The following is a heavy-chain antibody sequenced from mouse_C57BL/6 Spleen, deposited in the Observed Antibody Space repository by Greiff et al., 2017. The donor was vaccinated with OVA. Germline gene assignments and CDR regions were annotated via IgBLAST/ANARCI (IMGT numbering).Heavy chain of an antibody. J-gene: IGHJ3*01. D-gene: IGHD4-1*01. CDR1: GYAFSSSW. Sequence: QVQLQQPGPELVKPGASVKISCKASGYAFSSSWMHWVQQRPGKGLEWIGRIYPGDGDTNYNGKFKGKATLTADKSSSTAYMQLSSLTSEDSAVYFCARWDWFAYWGQGTLVTVSA. V-gene: IGHV1-82*01. CDR3: ARWDWFAY. CDR2: IYPGDGDT.